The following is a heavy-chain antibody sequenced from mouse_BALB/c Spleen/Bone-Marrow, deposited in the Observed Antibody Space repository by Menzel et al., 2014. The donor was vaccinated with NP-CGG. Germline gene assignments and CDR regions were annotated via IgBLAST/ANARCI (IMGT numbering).Heavy chain of an antibody. V-gene: IGHV1-54*01. D-gene: IGHD1-1*01. Sequence: QVQLQQPGAELVRPGTSVKVSCKASGYAFTNYLIEWLKQRPGQGLEWIGVLNPGSGGSHYNEKFKGKATLTADKSSSTAYMQLSSLTSDDSAVYFCARSPTVKDYFDYWGHGTPLTESS. J-gene: IGHJ2*01. CDR1: GYAFTNYL. CDR3: ARSPTVKDYFDY. CDR2: LNPGSGGS.